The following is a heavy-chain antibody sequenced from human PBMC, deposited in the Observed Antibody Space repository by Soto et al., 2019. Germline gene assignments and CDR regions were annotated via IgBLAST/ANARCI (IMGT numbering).Heavy chain of an antibody. D-gene: IGHD3-10*01. CDR1: GGSISSYY. CDR3: ARDLGGSNGMDV. CDR2: IYYSGST. Sequence: SDTLSLTCTVSGGSISSYYWSWIRQPPGKGLEWIGYIYYSGSTNYNPSLKSRVTISVDTSKNQFSLKLSSVTAADTAVYYCARDLGGSNGMDVWGQGTTVTVSS. J-gene: IGHJ6*02. V-gene: IGHV4-59*01.